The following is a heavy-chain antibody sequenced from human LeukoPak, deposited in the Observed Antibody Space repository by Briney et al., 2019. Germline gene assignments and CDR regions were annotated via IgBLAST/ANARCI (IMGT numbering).Heavy chain of an antibody. CDR2: IIPIFGTA. CDR1: GGTFSSYA. J-gene: IGHJ4*02. CDR3: ARGGHYDILTGYYRTLDY. D-gene: IGHD3-9*01. Sequence: ASVKVSCKASGGTFSSYAISWVRQAPGQGLEWMGGIIPIFGTANYAQKFQGRVPITADESTSTAYMELSSLRSEDTAVYYCARGGHYDILTGYYRTLDYWGQGTLVTVSS. V-gene: IGHV1-69*13.